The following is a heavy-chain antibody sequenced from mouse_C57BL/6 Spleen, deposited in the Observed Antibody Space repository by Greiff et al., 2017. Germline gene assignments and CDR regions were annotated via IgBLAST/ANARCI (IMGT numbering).Heavy chain of an antibody. Sequence: QVTLKESGPGILQSSQTLSLTCSFSGFSLSTSGMGVSWIRQPSGKGLEWLAHIYWDDDKCFNPSLKRRLTISKDTSRNQVFLKITSVDTADTATYDCARSGGSGDDSGAMDYWGQGTSVTVSS. CDR2: IYWDDDK. D-gene: IGHD3-1*01. CDR3: ARSGGSGDDSGAMDY. J-gene: IGHJ4*01. V-gene: IGHV8-12*01. CDR1: GFSLSTSGMG.